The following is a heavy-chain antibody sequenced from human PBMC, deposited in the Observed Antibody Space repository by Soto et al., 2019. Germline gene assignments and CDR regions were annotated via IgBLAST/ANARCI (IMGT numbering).Heavy chain of an antibody. CDR3: AKDRTTFGVINQYFFDS. D-gene: IGHD3-3*01. V-gene: IGHV3-23*01. CDR1: GFTFSSYV. Sequence: EIQVLESGGGLVQPGGSLRLSCAASGFTFSSYVMTWVRQAPGKGLEWVSAISGSGRQTYYADSVRGRFTILRDNSKNALYLQMSSLRAGDTAVYYCAKDRTTFGVINQYFFDSWGQGTLVAVSS. CDR2: ISGSGRQT. J-gene: IGHJ4*02.